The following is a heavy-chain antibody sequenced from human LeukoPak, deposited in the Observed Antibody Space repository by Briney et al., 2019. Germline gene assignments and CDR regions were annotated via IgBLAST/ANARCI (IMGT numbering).Heavy chain of an antibody. V-gene: IGHV4-59*01. CDR2: IYYSGGT. J-gene: IGHJ4*02. CDR3: ASRVKYSSGWYIDY. D-gene: IGHD6-19*01. Sequence: SETLSLTCTVSGGSISSYYWSWIRQPPGKGLEWIGYIYYSGGTNYNPSLKSRVTISVDTSKNQFSLKLSSVTAADTAVYYCASRVKYSSGWYIDYWGQGTLVTVSS. CDR1: GGSISSYY.